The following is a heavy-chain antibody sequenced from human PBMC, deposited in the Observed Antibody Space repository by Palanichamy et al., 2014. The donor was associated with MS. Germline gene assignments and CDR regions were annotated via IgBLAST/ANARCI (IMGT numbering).Heavy chain of an antibody. CDR1: GFTFSSYS. CDR2: ISSSSSYI. J-gene: IGHJ4*02. CDR3: AAIAAAGLAV. D-gene: IGHD6-13*01. Sequence: EVQLVESGEAWSSLGGPVRLSCAASGFTFSSYSMNWVRQAPGKGLEWVSSISSSSSYIYYADSVKGRFTISRDNAKNSLYLQMNSLRAEDTAVYYCAAIAAAGLAVWGQGTLVTVSS. V-gene: IGHV3-21*01.